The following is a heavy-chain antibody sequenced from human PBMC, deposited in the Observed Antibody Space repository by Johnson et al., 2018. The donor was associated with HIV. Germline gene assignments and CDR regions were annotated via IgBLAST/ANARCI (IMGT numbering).Heavy chain of an antibody. Sequence: VQLVESGGGLVQPGGSLRLSCAASGFTFSSYWMSWVRQAPGKGLEWVANIKQDGSEKYYVDSVKGRFTISRDNAKNSLYLQMNSLRAEDTAVYYFAKAFSSSLSDAFDIWGQGTMVTVSS. V-gene: IGHV3-7*01. CDR3: AKAFSSSLSDAFDI. CDR2: IKQDGSEK. D-gene: IGHD6-13*01. J-gene: IGHJ3*02. CDR1: GFTFSSYW.